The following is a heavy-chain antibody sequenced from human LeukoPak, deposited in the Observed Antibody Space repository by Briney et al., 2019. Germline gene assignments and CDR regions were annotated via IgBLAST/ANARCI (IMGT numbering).Heavy chain of an antibody. V-gene: IGHV1-18*01. CDR3: ARVDRGSSSILGYNWFDP. Sequence: ASVKVSCKASGYTFTSYGISWVRQAPGQGLEWMGWISAYNGNTNYAQKLQGRVTMTTDTSTSTAYMELRSLRSDDTAVYYCARVDRGSSSILGYNWFDPWGQGTLVTVSS. J-gene: IGHJ5*02. CDR2: ISAYNGNT. D-gene: IGHD2-2*01. CDR1: GYTFTSYG.